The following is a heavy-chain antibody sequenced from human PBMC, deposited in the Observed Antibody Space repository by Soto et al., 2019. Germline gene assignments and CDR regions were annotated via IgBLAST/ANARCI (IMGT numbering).Heavy chain of an antibody. Sequence: SQTLSLTCAISGDSVSSECPAWNWIRQSPSRGLEWLGRTYYRSKWYNEYAVSVKGRITVNPDTSKNQFSLQLSSVTPEDTAVYYCTRTTSVFDYWGQGTQVTVSS. CDR1: GDSVSSECPA. V-gene: IGHV6-1*01. J-gene: IGHJ4*02. D-gene: IGHD1-1*01. CDR2: TYYRSKWYN. CDR3: TRTTSVFDY.